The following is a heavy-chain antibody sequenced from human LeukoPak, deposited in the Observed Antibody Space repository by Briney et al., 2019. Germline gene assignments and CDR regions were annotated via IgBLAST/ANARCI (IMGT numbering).Heavy chain of an antibody. Sequence: GGSLRLSCAASGFTFSSYAMSWVRQAPGKGLEWVSAISGSGGSTYYADSVKGRFTISRDNSKNSLYLQMNSLRAEDTAVYYCARDKIVGATLFDYWGQGTLVTVSS. CDR2: ISGSGGST. CDR3: ARDKIVGATLFDY. J-gene: IGHJ4*02. D-gene: IGHD1-26*01. V-gene: IGHV3-23*01. CDR1: GFTFSSYA.